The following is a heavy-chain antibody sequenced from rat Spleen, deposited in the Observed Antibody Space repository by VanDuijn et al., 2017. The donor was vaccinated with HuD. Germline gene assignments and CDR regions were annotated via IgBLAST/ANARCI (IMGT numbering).Heavy chain of an antibody. CDR2: ISSGDSSGHSGT. CDR1: GFTFSDYG. D-gene: IGHD1-2*01. V-gene: IGHV5-29*01. J-gene: IGHJ2*01. Sequence: EVQLVESGGGLVQPGRSLKLSCAASGFTFSDYGVAWVRQAPTTGLEWVATISSGDSSGHSGTYYPDPVKGRFTISRDNAKSTLSLQMDSLRSEDTATYYCARRAHFYSSSFEYWGQGVMVTVSS. CDR3: ARRAHFYSSSFEY.